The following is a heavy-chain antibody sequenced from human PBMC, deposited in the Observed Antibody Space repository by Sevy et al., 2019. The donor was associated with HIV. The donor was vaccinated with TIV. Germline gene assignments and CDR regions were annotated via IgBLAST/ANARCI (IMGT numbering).Heavy chain of an antibody. CDR3: WDTNDSGPWDY. CDR1: GFTFNNAW. D-gene: IGHD3-22*01. V-gene: IGHV3-15*01. J-gene: IGHJ4*02. Sequence: GGSLRLSCAAAGFTFNNAWMHWVRQAPGRGLEWIGRIKSETDGATTDYAAPVKGRFTISRDDSNDTLYLQMNSLLAEDTAVYYCWDTNDSGPWDYWGRGTLVTVSS. CDR2: IKSETDGATT.